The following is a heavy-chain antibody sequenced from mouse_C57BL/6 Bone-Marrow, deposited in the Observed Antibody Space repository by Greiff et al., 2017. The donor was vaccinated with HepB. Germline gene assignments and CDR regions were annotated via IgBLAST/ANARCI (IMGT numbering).Heavy chain of an antibody. V-gene: IGHV1-81*01. CDR2: IYPRSGNT. J-gene: IGHJ4*01. CDR3: ARKSITTVVEDYYAMDY. Sequence: QVQLQQSGAELARPGASVKLSCKASGYTFTSYGISWVKQRTGQDLEWIGEIYPRSGNTYYNEKFKGKATLTADKSSSTAYMELRSLTSEDSAVYFCARKSITTVVEDYYAMDYWGQGTSVTVSS. D-gene: IGHD1-1*01. CDR1: GYTFTSYG.